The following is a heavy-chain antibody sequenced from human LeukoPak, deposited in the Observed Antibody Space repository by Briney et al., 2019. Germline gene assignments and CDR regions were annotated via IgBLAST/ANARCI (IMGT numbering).Heavy chain of an antibody. CDR2: IKQDGSEK. Sequence: GGSLRLSCAASGFTFSSYWMSWVRQAPGKGLEWVANIKQDGSEKYYVDSVKGRFTISRDDAKNSLYLQMNSLRAEDTAVYYCAREPFNWSSTSCYIRNYFYFDYWGQGTLVTVSS. V-gene: IGHV3-7*01. D-gene: IGHD2-2*02. CDR1: GFTFSSYW. CDR3: AREPFNWSSTSCYIRNYFYFDY. J-gene: IGHJ4*02.